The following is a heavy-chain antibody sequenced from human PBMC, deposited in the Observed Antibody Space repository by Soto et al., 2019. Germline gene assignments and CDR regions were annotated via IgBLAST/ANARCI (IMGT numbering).Heavy chain of an antibody. CDR1: GFTVSSNY. CDR2: IYSGGST. V-gene: IGHV3-53*01. CDR3: ARGSSSPIYYYYGMDV. J-gene: IGHJ6*02. D-gene: IGHD6-13*01. Sequence: PGGSLRLSCAASGFTVSSNYMSWVRQAPGKGLEWVSVIYSGGSTYYADSVKGRFTISRDNSKNTLYLQMNSLRAEDTAVYYCARGSSSPIYYYYGMDVWGRGTTVTVSS.